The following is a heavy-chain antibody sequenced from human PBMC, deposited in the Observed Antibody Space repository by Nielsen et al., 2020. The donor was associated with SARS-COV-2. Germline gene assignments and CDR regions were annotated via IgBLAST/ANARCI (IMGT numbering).Heavy chain of an antibody. CDR2: ISSSSSYI. D-gene: IGHD1-26*01. J-gene: IGHJ6*02. CDR1: GFTFSSYS. CDR3: ARITLFSPLSIVGREDGMDV. Sequence: GGSLRLSCATSGFTFSSYSMNWVRQAPGKGLEWVSSISSSSSYIYYADSVKGRFTISRDNAKNSLYLQMNSLRAEDTAVYYCARITLFSPLSIVGREDGMDVWGQGTTVTVSS. V-gene: IGHV3-21*01.